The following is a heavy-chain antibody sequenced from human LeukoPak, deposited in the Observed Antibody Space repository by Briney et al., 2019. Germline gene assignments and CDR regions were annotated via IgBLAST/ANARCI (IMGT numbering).Heavy chain of an antibody. CDR1: GFTFSSYS. J-gene: IGHJ4*02. CDR2: ISSGSRTI. Sequence: GGSLRLSCAASGFTFSSYSMNWVRQAPGKGLEWLSYISSGSRTIFYADSVKGRFNVSRDNAKSSLYLQMNSLRAEDTAVYYCARESISGHRDFDYWGQGALVTVSS. CDR3: ARESISGHRDFDY. V-gene: IGHV3-48*01. D-gene: IGHD1-26*01.